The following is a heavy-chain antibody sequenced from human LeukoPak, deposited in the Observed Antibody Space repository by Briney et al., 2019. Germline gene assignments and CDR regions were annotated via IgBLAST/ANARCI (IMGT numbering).Heavy chain of an antibody. D-gene: IGHD5-24*01. J-gene: IGHJ4*02. V-gene: IGHV3-74*01. Sequence: PGGSLRLSCAASGFTFSSYWMHWVRQVPGKGLVWVSRIRSDGSSTSYADSVKGRITISRDNAKNTLYLQMSSLRVDDTAVYYCAKDDYNRHWGQGTLVTVSS. CDR1: GFTFSSYW. CDR3: AKDDYNRH. CDR2: IRSDGSST.